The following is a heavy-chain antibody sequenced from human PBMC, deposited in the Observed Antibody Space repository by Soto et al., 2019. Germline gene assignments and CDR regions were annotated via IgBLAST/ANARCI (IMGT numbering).Heavy chain of an antibody. CDR2: VYTNGAT. Sequence: QVQLQESGPGLRRPSDTLSLTCPVSGDSFGGYYWSWFRQPAGRGRGGIGRVYTNGATNYNPSLTSRVTVSVDTSRNQFSLKLRFVTAADTAVYYCAREAAEIVGDGYWCDPWGQGTLVTVSS. J-gene: IGHJ5*02. CDR3: AREAAEIVGDGYWCDP. D-gene: IGHD6-13*01. CDR1: GDSFGGYY. V-gene: IGHV4-4*07.